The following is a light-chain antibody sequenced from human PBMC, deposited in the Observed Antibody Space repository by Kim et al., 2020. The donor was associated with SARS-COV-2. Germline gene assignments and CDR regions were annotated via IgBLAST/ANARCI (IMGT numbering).Light chain of an antibody. J-gene: IGLJ2*01. CDR3: QSYDSSLSGVV. V-gene: IGLV1-40*01. CDR2: GNS. CDR1: SSNIGAGYD. Sequence: RLTISCTGSSSNIGAGYDVHWYQHLPGTAPKLLIYGNSNRPSGVPDRFSGSKSGTSLSLVITGLQAEDEANYYCQSYDSSLSGVVFGGGTQLTVL.